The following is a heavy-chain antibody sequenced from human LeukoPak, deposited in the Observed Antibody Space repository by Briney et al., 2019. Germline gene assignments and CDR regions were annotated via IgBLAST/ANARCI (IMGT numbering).Heavy chain of an antibody. V-gene: IGHV3-49*04. J-gene: IGHJ4*02. CDR1: GFTFGDYA. CDR3: TRVGSGWYFDY. D-gene: IGHD6-19*01. Sequence: PGGSLRLSCTASGFTFGDYAMSWVRQAPGKGLEWVGFIRSKAYGGTTEYAASVKCRFSISRDDSKSIAYLQMNSLKTEDTAVYYCTRVGSGWYFDYWGQGTLVTVSS. CDR2: IRSKAYGGTT.